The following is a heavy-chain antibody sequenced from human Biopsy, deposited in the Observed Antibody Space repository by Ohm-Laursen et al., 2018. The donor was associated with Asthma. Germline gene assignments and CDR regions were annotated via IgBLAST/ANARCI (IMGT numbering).Heavy chain of an antibody. D-gene: IGHD1-26*01. CDR2: ISSSSSYI. J-gene: IGHJ4*02. V-gene: IGHV3-21*04. Sequence: SLRLSCAASGFTFSSYSMNWVRQAPGKGLEWVSSISSSSSYIYYADSVKGRFTISRDNAKNSLYLQVNSLRAEDTALYYCAKGEWELLEANFDYWGQGTLVTVSS. CDR1: GFTFSSYS. CDR3: AKGEWELLEANFDY.